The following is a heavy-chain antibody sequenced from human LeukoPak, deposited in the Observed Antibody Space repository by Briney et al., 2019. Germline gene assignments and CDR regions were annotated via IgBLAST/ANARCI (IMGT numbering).Heavy chain of an antibody. CDR1: GYIFSSND. Sequence: GASVKVSCRASGYIFSSNDINWVRQAAGQGLGWMGWMNPNSGDTGYTQKFQGRVAMTRSTSITTAYMELSSLRSEDTAVYYCARGPFGSGSFLDYWGQGTLVTVSS. J-gene: IGHJ4*02. D-gene: IGHD3-10*01. CDR3: ARGPFGSGSFLDY. V-gene: IGHV1-8*01. CDR2: MNPNSGDT.